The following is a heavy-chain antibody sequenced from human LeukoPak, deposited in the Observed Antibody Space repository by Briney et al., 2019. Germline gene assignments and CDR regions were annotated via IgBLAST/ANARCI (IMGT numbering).Heavy chain of an antibody. CDR1: GFTFSSYG. V-gene: IGHV3-30*12. CDR3: ARVDAAAYYYYYYYMDV. J-gene: IGHJ6*03. D-gene: IGHD2-2*01. Sequence: PGGSLRLSCAASGFTFSSYGMHWVRQAPGKGLEWVAVISYDGSNKYYADSVKGRFTISRDNSKNTLYLQMNSLRAEDTAVYYCARVDAAAYYYYYYYMDVWGKGTTVTISS. CDR2: ISYDGSNK.